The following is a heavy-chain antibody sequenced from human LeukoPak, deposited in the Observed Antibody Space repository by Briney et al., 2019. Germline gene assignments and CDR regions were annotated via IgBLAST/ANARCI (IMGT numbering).Heavy chain of an antibody. CDR2: IYYSGST. Sequence: SETLSLTCTVSGGSISSSSYYWGWIRQPPGKGLEWIGNIYYSGSTYYNPSLKSRVTISVDTSKNQFSLKLSSVTAADTAVYYCAVRSVVAANFDYWGQGTLVTVSS. J-gene: IGHJ4*02. V-gene: IGHV4-39*01. CDR3: AVRSVVAANFDY. D-gene: IGHD2-15*01. CDR1: GGSISSSSYY.